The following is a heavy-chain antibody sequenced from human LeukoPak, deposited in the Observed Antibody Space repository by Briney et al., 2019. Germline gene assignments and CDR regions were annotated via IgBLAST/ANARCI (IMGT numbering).Heavy chain of an antibody. J-gene: IGHJ4*02. CDR2: IRSKANSYAT. D-gene: IGHD2-8*01. Sequence: PGGSLRLSCAASGFTLSGSAMHWVRQASGKGLEWVGRIRSKANSYATAYAASVKGRFTISRDDSKNTAYLQMNSLKTEDTAVYYCTRRTPCTNGVCPDYWGQGTLVTVSS. CDR3: TRRTPCTNGVCPDY. CDR1: GFTLSGSA. V-gene: IGHV3-73*01.